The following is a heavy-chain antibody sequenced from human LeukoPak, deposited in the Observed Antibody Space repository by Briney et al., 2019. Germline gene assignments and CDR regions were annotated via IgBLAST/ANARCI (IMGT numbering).Heavy chain of an antibody. CDR2: INPNSGGT. CDR3: AREVGYQYYDFWSGPRLDY. D-gene: IGHD3-3*01. V-gene: IGHV1-2*02. Sequence: ASVKVSCKASGYTFTGYYMHWVRQAPGQGLEWMGWINPNSGGTNYAQKFQGRVTMTRDTSISTAYMELSRLRSDDMAVYYCAREVGYQYYDFWSGPRLDYWGQGTLVTVSS. J-gene: IGHJ4*02. CDR1: GYTFTGYY.